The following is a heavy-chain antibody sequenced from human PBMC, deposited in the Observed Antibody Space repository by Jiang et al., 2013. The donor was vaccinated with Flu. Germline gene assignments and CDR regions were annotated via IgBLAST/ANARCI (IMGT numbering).Heavy chain of an antibody. CDR3: AKRTTTPGAPKLYFFDS. J-gene: IGHJ4*02. CDR1: GFTISNFA. Sequence: GMVQPGGSLRLSCAASGFTISNFAMSWVRQAPGKGLEWVSTIGYSGGDTYFADSVKGRFTISRDNSKNTLYLQMNSLRAEDTAVYYCAKRTTTPGAPKLYFFDSWGRGTLVVVSS. CDR2: IGYSGGDT. V-gene: IGHV3-23*01. D-gene: IGHD4-11*01.